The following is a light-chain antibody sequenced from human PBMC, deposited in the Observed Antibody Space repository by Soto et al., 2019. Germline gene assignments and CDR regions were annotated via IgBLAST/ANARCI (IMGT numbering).Light chain of an antibody. CDR3: QQYNNWRT. V-gene: IGKV3-15*01. CDR2: DAS. CDR1: QSVSSN. J-gene: IGKJ1*01. Sequence: IVLTQSPATLSLSPGDRVTLSCRASQSVSSNLAWYQQKPGQAPRLLIYDASTRATGIPARISGSGSGTEFTLTISSLQSEDFAVYYCQQYNNWRTFGQGTKVDI.